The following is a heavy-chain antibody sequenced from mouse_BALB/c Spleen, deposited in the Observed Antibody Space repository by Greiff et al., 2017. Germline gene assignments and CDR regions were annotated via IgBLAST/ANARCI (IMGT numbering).Heavy chain of an antibody. CDR1: GYTFTSYW. V-gene: IGHV1S22*01. J-gene: IGHJ1*01. CDR3: TRVNYWYFDV. CDR2: IYPGSGST. Sequence: LQQPGSELVRPGASVKLSCKASGYTFTSYWMHWVKQRPGQGLEWIGNIYPGSGSTNYDEKFKSKATLTVDTSSSTAYMQLSSLTSEDSAVYYCTRVNYWYFDVWGAGTTVTVSS. D-gene: IGHD2-13*01.